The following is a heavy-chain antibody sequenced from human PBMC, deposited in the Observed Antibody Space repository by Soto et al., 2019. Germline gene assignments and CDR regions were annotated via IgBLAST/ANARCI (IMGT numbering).Heavy chain of an antibody. CDR3: AKAEYNWDYAFDY. CDR1: GFTFSSYS. CDR2: ISGSGGST. D-gene: IGHD1-7*01. J-gene: IGHJ4*02. V-gene: IGHV3-23*01. Sequence: LRLSCAASGFTFSSYSMSWVRQAPGKGLEWVSAISGSGGSTYYADSVKGRFTISRDNSKNTLYLQMNSLRAEDTAVYYCAKAEYNWDYAFDYWGQGTLVTVSS.